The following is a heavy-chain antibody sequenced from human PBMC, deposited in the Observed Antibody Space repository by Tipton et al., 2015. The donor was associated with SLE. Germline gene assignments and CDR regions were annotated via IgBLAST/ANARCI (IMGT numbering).Heavy chain of an antibody. V-gene: IGHV3-30*02. CDR1: GFTFSSYG. CDR3: AKSLEQQLVEAFDI. Sequence: SLRLSCAASGFTFSSYGMHWVRQAPGKGLEWVAFIRYDGSNKYCADSVKGRFTISRDNSKNTLYLQTNSLRAEDTAVYYCAKSLEQQLVEAFDIWGQGTMVTVSS. J-gene: IGHJ3*02. CDR2: IRYDGSNK. D-gene: IGHD6-13*01.